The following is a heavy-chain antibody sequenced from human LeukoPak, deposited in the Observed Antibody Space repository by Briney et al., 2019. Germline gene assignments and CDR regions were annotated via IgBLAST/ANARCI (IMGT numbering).Heavy chain of an antibody. Sequence: ASVKVSCKASGGTFSSYAISWVRQAPGQGLEWMGGMIPIFGTANYAQKFQGRVTITADKSTSTAYMELSSLRSEDTAVYYCARGPEQYSYGPRGLYYYYYMDVWGKGTTVTVSS. V-gene: IGHV1-69*06. CDR2: MIPIFGTA. CDR1: GGTFSSYA. CDR3: ARGPEQYSYGPRGLYYYYYMDV. J-gene: IGHJ6*03. D-gene: IGHD5-18*01.